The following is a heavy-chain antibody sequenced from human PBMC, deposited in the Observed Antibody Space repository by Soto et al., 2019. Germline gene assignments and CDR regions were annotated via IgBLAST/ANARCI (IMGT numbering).Heavy chain of an antibody. V-gene: IGHV3-23*01. CDR1: GFTFSSYA. J-gene: IGHJ6*02. CDR3: AKDLSMIRGVIYYGMDV. Sequence: EVQLLESGGGLVQPGGSLRLSCAASGFTFSSYAMSWVRQAPGKGLEWVSVITSGGSTYYADSVKGRFTISRDNSKNTLYLQMNSLRAEDTAVYYCAKDLSMIRGVIYYGMDVWGQGTTVTDSS. CDR2: ITSGGST. D-gene: IGHD3-10*01.